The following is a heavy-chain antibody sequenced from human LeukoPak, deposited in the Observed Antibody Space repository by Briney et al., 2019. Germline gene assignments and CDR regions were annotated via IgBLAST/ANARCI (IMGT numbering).Heavy chain of an antibody. CDR2: IYSGGST. CDR1: GVTVSSNY. V-gene: IGHV3-53*01. Sequence: GGSLRLSCAASGVTVSSNYMSWVRQAPGKGLEWVSVIYSGGSTYYADSVKGRFTISRDNSKNTLYLQMNSLRAEDTAVYYCAKGIAVADSYYFDYWGQGTLVTVSS. CDR3: AKGIAVADSYYFDY. J-gene: IGHJ4*02. D-gene: IGHD6-19*01.